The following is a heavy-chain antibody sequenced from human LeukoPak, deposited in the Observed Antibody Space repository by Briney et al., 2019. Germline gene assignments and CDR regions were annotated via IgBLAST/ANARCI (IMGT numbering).Heavy chain of an antibody. CDR1: GFTVRSNY. D-gene: IGHD4-23*01. V-gene: IGHV3-66*01. Sequence: GGSLRLSCAASGFTVRSNYLSWVRQAPGKGLEWVSVIYSGGSTDYADSVKGRFTISRDNSKNILYLQMNSLRAEDTAVYYCYGANAEHWGQGTLVTVSS. CDR2: IYSGGST. CDR3: YGANAEH. J-gene: IGHJ1*01.